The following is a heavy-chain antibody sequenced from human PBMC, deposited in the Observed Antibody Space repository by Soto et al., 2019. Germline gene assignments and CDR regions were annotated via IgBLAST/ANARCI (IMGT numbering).Heavy chain of an antibody. D-gene: IGHD2-21*02. CDR2: ISGSGGST. J-gene: IGHJ5*02. CDR3: AKGHLAYCGGDCYSNWFDP. CDR1: GFTFSSYA. V-gene: IGHV3-23*01. Sequence: GGSLRLSCAASGFTFSSYAMSWVRQAPGKGLEWVSAISGSGGSTYYADSVKGRFTISRDNSKNTLYLQMNSLRAEDTAVYYCAKGHLAYCGGDCYSNWFDPWGQGTLVTVSS.